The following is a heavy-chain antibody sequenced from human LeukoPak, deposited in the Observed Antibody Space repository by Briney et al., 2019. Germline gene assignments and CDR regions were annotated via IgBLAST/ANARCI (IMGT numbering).Heavy chain of an antibody. CDR1: GSSLSTTGVG. CDR3: AHRMQKARAASFDY. J-gene: IGHJ4*02. V-gene: IGHV2-5*01. CDR2: VYWNDDK. Sequence: SGPTLVNPTQDLTLTCTLSGSSLSTTGVGVGWIRQPPGKALEWLALVYWNDDKRYSPSLKSRLTVSKDTSKNQAVLIMTNMDPLDTATYYCAHRMQKARAASFDYWGQGTLVTVSS. D-gene: IGHD6-25*01.